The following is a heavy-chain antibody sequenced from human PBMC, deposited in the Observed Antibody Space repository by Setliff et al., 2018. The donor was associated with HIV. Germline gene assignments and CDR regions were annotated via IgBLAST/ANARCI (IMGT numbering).Heavy chain of an antibody. CDR1: GGYISSGGYY. V-gene: IGHV4-31*03. CDR2: IYYSGST. Sequence: SETLSLTCSVSGGYISSGGYYWSWIRQHPRKGLEWIGYIYYSGSTFYNPSLKSRVTMSVDTSKNQFSLKLTSVTAADTAVYYCARGLQAWGSAGPNWFDPWGQGTLVTVSS. J-gene: IGHJ5*02. D-gene: IGHD7-27*01. CDR3: ARGLQAWGSAGPNWFDP.